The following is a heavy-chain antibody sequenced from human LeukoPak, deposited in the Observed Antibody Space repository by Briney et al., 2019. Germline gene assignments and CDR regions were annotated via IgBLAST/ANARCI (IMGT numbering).Heavy chain of an antibody. CDR1: GYTFTSYY. Sequence: ASVKVSCKASGYTFTSYYMHWVRQAPGQGLEWMGIINPSGGSTSYAQKFQGRVTMTRDMSTSTVYMELNSLRAEDTAVYYCARDRLHYGEYEKTFDYWGQGTLVTVSS. CDR3: ARDRLHYGEYEKTFDY. D-gene: IGHD4-17*01. CDR2: INPSGGST. J-gene: IGHJ4*02. V-gene: IGHV1-46*01.